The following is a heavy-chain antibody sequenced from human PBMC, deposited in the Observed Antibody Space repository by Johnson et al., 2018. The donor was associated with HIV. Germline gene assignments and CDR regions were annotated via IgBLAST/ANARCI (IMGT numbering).Heavy chain of an antibody. D-gene: IGHD4-17*01. V-gene: IGHV3-30*18. CDR1: GFTFDDYG. J-gene: IGHJ3*02. CDR3: AKDRHDYGDLDAFDI. Sequence: QVQLVESGGGLVQPGGSLRLSCAASGFTFDDYGMSWVRQPPGKGLEWVAVISYDRSNKYYADSVKGRFTISRDNAKNSLYLQMNSLRAEDTALYYCAKDRHDYGDLDAFDIWGQGTMVTVSS. CDR2: ISYDRSNK.